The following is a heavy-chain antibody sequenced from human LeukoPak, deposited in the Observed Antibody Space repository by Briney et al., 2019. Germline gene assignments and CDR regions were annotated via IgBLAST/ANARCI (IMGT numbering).Heavy chain of an antibody. CDR2: IIPILGIA. CDR3: ARVSGPTGGY. D-gene: IGHD5-12*01. Sequence: ASVKVSCKAFGGTFSSYAISWVRQAPGQGLEWMGRIIPILGIANYAQKFQGRVTITADKSTSTAYMELSSLRSEDTAVYYCARVSGPTGGYWGQGTLVTVSS. CDR1: GGTFSSYA. J-gene: IGHJ4*02. V-gene: IGHV1-69*04.